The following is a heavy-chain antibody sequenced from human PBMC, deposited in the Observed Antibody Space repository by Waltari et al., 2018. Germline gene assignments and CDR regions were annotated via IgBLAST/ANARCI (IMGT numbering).Heavy chain of an antibody. CDR2: IYYSGST. J-gene: IGHJ4*02. D-gene: IGHD6-13*01. V-gene: IGHV4-30-4*01. Sequence: QVQLQESGPGLVKPSQTLSLTCTVSGGSISSGDYYWSWIRQPPGKGLEWIGYIYYSGSTYYNPAVKSRVTISVDTAKNQFSLKRSSVTAADTAVYYCAREVAAAGLFDYWGQGTLVTVSS. CDR3: AREVAAAGLFDY. CDR1: GGSISSGDYY.